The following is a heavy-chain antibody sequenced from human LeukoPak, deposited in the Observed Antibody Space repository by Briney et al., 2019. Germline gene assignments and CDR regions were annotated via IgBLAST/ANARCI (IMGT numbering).Heavy chain of an antibody. V-gene: IGHV5-10-1*01. CDR2: IDPRDSYT. CDR3: ATGASMVTTDFANY. J-gene: IGHJ4*02. D-gene: IGHD4-17*01. CDR1: GYSFSNYW. Sequence: GESLTISCKASGYSFSNYWISWVRQMPGKGLEWMGRIDPRDSYTKYSPSFEGHVTISVDKSISTAFLQWSSLKASDSAIYFCATGASMVTTDFANYWGQGTQVAVSS.